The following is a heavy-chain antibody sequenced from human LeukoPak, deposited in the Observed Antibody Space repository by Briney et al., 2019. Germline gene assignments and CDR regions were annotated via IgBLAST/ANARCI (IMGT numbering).Heavy chain of an antibody. D-gene: IGHD3-22*01. CDR3: AREGVVITTGNSPYFDY. V-gene: IGHV3-30-3*01. CDR1: GFTFSSYA. J-gene: IGHJ4*02. Sequence: PGGSLRLSCAASGFTFSSYAMHWVRQAPGKGLEWVAVISYDGSNKYYADSVKGRFTISRDNSKNTLYLQMNSLRAEDTALYYCAREGVVITTGNSPYFDYWGQGTLVTVSS. CDR2: ISYDGSNK.